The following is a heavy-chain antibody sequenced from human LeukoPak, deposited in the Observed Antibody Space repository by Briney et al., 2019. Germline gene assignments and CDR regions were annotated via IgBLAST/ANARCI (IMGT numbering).Heavy chain of an antibody. V-gene: IGHV3-23*01. CDR3: ARRRPGYYYDSSGSSAPDFDY. CDR1: GFTFSSYA. CDR2: ISGSGSST. D-gene: IGHD3-22*01. J-gene: IGHJ4*02. Sequence: GGSLRLSCAASGFTFSSYAMSWVRQAPGKGLEWVSAISGSGSSTYYADSVKGRFTISRDNSKNTLYLQMNSLRAEDTAVYYCARRRPGYYYDSSGSSAPDFDYWGQGTLVTVSS.